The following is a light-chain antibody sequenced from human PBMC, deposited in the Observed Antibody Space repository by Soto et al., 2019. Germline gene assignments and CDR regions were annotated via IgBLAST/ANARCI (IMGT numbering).Light chain of an antibody. Sequence: EIVLTQSPGTLSLSPGDRATLSCRASQSLSSNYLAWYQQKPGQAPRRLIYGASRRATDIPDRFSGSGSGTDFALTITRLDPADFAVYFCQQYDTFPRTFGQGTKVEIQ. CDR2: GAS. CDR1: QSLSSNY. J-gene: IGKJ1*01. CDR3: QQYDTFPRT. V-gene: IGKV3-20*01.